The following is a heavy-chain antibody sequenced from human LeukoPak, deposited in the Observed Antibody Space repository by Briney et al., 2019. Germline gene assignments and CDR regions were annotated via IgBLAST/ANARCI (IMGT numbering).Heavy chain of an antibody. V-gene: IGHV3-21*01. CDR2: ISSSSSYI. D-gene: IGHD4-17*01. J-gene: IGHJ4*02. CDR3: VRLFGGVTTFDY. Sequence: PGGSLRLSCAASGFNFHDYGMNWVRQAPGKGLEWVSSISSSSSYIYYADSVKGRFTISRDNAKNSLYLQVNSLRVDDTAVYYCVRLFGGVTTFDYWGQGTLVTVSS. CDR1: GFNFHDYG.